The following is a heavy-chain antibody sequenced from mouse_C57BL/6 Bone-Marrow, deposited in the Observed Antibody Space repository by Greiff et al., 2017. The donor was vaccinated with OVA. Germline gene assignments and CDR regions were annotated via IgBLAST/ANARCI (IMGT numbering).Heavy chain of an antibody. CDR2: INYDGSST. J-gene: IGHJ2*01. Sequence: EVKVVESEGGLVQPGSSMKLSCTASGFTFSDYYMAWVRQVPEKGLEWVANINYDGSSTYYLDSLQSRFIISRDNAKNILYLQMSSLKSEDTASYYCARDPSLTGGGYFDYWGQGTTLTVSS. D-gene: IGHD4-1*01. V-gene: IGHV5-16*01. CDR3: ARDPSLTGGGYFDY. CDR1: GFTFSDYY.